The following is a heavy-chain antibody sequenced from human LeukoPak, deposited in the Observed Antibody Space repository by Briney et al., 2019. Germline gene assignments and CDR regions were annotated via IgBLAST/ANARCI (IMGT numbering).Heavy chain of an antibody. CDR1: GFTFSSYS. CDR3: ARGRGDCSGGTCPFTTYMDV. V-gene: IGHV3-21*01. Sequence: PGGSLRLSCAASGFTFSSYSMNWVRQAPGKGLEWVSSISSSSSYIHYTNSVQGRFTISRDNAKNSLYLQMNSLRAEDTAVYYCARGRGDCSGGTCPFTTYMDVWGKGTTVTVSS. J-gene: IGHJ6*03. CDR2: ISSSSSYI. D-gene: IGHD2-15*01.